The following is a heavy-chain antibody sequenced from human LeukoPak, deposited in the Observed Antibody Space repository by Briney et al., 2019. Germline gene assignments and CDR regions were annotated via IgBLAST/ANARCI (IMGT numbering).Heavy chain of an antibody. V-gene: IGHV3-66*01. CDR3: AREQVVVGRGYYGMDD. Sequence: GGSLRLSCAASGFTVSSNYMNWVRQAPGKGLEWVSVMYSGGSTFYGDSLKGRFTISRDNSMNTLYLHMNSLRGDDTAVYYCAREQVVVGRGYYGMDDWGQGTTVTVSS. J-gene: IGHJ6*02. CDR2: MYSGGST. D-gene: IGHD2-2*01. CDR1: GFTVSSNY.